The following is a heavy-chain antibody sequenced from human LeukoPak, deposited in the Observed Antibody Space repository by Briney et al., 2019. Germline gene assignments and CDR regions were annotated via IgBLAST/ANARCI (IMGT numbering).Heavy chain of an antibody. Sequence: PSETLSLTCAVYGGSFSGYYWSWIRQPPGKGLEWIGEINHSGSTNYNPSLKSRVTISVDTSKNQFSLKLSSVTAADTAVYYCARSPLRFLEWLTNWFDPWGQGTLVTVSS. V-gene: IGHV4-34*01. CDR1: GGSFSGYY. D-gene: IGHD3-3*01. CDR2: INHSGST. J-gene: IGHJ5*02. CDR3: ARSPLRFLEWLTNWFDP.